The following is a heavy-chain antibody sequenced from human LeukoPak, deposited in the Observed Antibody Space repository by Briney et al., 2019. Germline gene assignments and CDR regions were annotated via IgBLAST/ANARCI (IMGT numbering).Heavy chain of an antibody. D-gene: IGHD6-13*01. CDR3: AREQIDTISWPFGIDY. Sequence: PGGSLRLSCAASGFTFSSHSMNWVRQAPGKGLEWVSSIDGTSNYIYYADSVKGRFTISRDNAKNSLYLQMNSLRAEDTAVYYCAREQIDTISWPFGIDYWGQGTLVTVSS. CDR2: IDGTSNYI. CDR1: GFTFSSHS. V-gene: IGHV3-21*01. J-gene: IGHJ4*02.